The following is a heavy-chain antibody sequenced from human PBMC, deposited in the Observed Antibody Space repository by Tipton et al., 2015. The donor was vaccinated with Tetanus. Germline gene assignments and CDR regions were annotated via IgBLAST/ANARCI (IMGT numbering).Heavy chain of an antibody. V-gene: IGHV4-59*07. J-gene: IGHJ4*02. D-gene: IGHD2-8*01. CDR1: GGSISTYH. Sequence: TLSLTCTVSGGSISTYHWNWIRQFPGKGLEWIGYIDYFGTTKYNPSLKSRVTISLDTSKNQFSLKLSSVTAADTAVYYCARTQGSALIDYWGQGTPVTVSS. CDR3: ARTQGSALIDY. CDR2: IDYFGTT.